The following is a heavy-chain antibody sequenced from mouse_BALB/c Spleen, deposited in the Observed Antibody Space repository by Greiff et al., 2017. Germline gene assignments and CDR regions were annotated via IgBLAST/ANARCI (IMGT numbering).Heavy chain of an antibody. J-gene: IGHJ4*01. CDR1: GFTFSDYY. CDR3: ARDRGNYGTLYAMDY. Sequence: EVQRVESGGGLVKPGGSLKLSCAASGFTFSDYYMYWVRQTPEKRLEWVATISDGGSYTYYPDSVKGRFTISRDNAKNNLYLQMSSLKSEDTAMYYCARDRGNYGTLYAMDYWGQGTSGTVSS. D-gene: IGHD2-1*01. CDR2: ISDGGSYT. V-gene: IGHV5-4*02.